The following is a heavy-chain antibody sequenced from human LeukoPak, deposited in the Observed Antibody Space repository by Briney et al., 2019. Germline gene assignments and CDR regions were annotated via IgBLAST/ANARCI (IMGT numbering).Heavy chain of an antibody. V-gene: IGHV3-30*04. D-gene: IGHD3-16*01. CDR3: ARDGIRYVSMGASWFDP. CDR1: GFTFSSYP. CDR2: ISYDGSGQ. Sequence: GGSLRLSCAASGFTFSSYPMHWVRQAPGKGLEWVAVISYDGSGQYYADSVKGRFTVSGDNSKNMLYVQMNSLRPEDTAVYYCARDGIRYVSMGASWFDPWGQGTLVTVSS. J-gene: IGHJ5*02.